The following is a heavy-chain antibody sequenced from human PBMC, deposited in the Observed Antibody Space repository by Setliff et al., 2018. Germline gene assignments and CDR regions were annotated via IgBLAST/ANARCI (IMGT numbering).Heavy chain of an antibody. Sequence: GGSLRLSCAASGFTFSSYWMHWVRQAPGKGLVWVASFSSRNDYIYHADSVKGRFTISRDNAKTSLYLQMDSLRAEDTAVYYCARVGVLGGGYFDFWGQGTLVTVSS. J-gene: IGHJ4*02. V-gene: IGHV3-21*01. CDR2: FSSRNDYI. D-gene: IGHD3-16*01. CDR1: GFTFSSYW. CDR3: ARVGVLGGGYFDF.